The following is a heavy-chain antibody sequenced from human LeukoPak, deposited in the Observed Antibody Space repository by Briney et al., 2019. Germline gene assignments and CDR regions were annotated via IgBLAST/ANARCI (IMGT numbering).Heavy chain of an antibody. CDR2: INPNSGGT. D-gene: IGHD6-13*01. CDR1: GYTFTGYY. V-gene: IGHV1-2*02. Sequence: ASVKVSCKASGYTFTGYYMHWVRQAPGQGLEWMGWINPNSGGTNYAQKFQGRVTMTRDTSISTAYMELSRLRSDDTAVYYRARGLYSSSWYGDYWGQGTLVTVSS. J-gene: IGHJ4*02. CDR3: ARGLYSSSWYGDY.